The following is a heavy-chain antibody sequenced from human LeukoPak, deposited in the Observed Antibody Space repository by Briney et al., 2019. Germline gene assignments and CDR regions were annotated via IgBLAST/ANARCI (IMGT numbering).Heavy chain of an antibody. CDR3: ARDPSHDSRGYYLDY. V-gene: IGHV1-69*04. J-gene: IGHJ4*02. D-gene: IGHD3-22*01. CDR2: IIPILGIA. Sequence: SVKVSCKASGGTFSSYTISWVRQAPGQGLEWMGRIIPILGIANYAQKFQGRVTITADKSTSTAYMELSSLRSEDTAVYYCARDPSHDSRGYYLDYWGQGTLVTVSS. CDR1: GGTFSSYT.